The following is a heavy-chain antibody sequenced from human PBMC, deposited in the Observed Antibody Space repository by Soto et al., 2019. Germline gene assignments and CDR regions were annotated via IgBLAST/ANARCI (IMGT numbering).Heavy chain of an antibody. V-gene: IGHV3-30-3*01. CDR2: ISDDGSNK. Sequence: RLSFSASGFTFSSYAMHWVRQAPGKGLGGVGVISDDGSNKYYEDAVKGRFTISRDNSKNTLYLQMNSLRAEDTAVYYCARELTTVVATSRYYYYYYGMDVWGQGTTVTVSS. CDR1: GFTFSSYA. CDR3: ARELTTVVATSRYYYYYYGMDV. D-gene: IGHD5-12*01. J-gene: IGHJ6*02.